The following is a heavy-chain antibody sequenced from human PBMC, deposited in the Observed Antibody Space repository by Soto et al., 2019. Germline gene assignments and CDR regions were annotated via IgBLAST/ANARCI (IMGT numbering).Heavy chain of an antibody. Sequence: QVQLQESGPGLVKPSETLSLTCTVSGGSISSYYWSWIRQPPGKGLEWIGYIYYSGSTNYNPSLKIRVTISVDTSKYHFSLELRSVTAADTAVYYCARQGYCSGGSCDWVHAFYIWGQGTMVTVSS. V-gene: IGHV4-59*08. D-gene: IGHD2-15*01. CDR3: ARQGYCSGGSCDWVHAFYI. CDR2: IYYSGST. J-gene: IGHJ3*02. CDR1: GGSISSYY.